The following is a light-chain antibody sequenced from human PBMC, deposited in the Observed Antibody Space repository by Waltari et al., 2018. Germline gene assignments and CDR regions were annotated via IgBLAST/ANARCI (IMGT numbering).Light chain of an antibody. CDR3: QQYNTYPWT. V-gene: IGKV1-5*03. CDR2: RAS. J-gene: IGKJ1*01. Sequence: DIQMTQSPSTLSASVGDRVTITCRSSQNINSWLAWYQQRPGKAPELLIDRASSLERGVPSRFSGSGSGIEFTLSISSLQPGDFTTDYCQQYNTYPWTFGQGTKVDI. CDR1: QNINSW.